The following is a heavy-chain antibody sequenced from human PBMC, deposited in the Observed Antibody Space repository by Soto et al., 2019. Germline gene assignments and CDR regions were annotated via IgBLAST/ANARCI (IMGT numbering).Heavy chain of an antibody. CDR2: ITAIFGAA. CDR1: GGTFSSYG. J-gene: IGHJ5*02. D-gene: IGHD1-7*01. CDR3: ARSDAVRSEAGTTVVGPNNWLDP. Sequence: QVQLVQSGAEVKKPGSSVKVSCKASGGTFSSYGISWVRQAPGQGLEWMGGITAIFGAANYAPKFQGRVTITADESTSTAYMEMNSLRSEDSAVYYCARSDAVRSEAGTTVVGPNNWLDPWGQGTLVTVSS. V-gene: IGHV1-69*01.